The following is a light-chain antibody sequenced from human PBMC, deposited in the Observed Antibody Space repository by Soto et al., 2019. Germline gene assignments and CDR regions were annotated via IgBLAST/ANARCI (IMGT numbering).Light chain of an antibody. CDR1: QSVSSNY. J-gene: IGKJ1*01. CDR3: QQYGGSPRT. V-gene: IGKV3-20*01. Sequence: ETVLTQSPGTLTLSPGERATLSCRASQSVSSNYLAWYQQRPGQSPRLLIYDASRRATGIPDRFTGSGFGTDFTLTISRLAPEDLAVYYCQQYGGSPRTFGQGGKVDI. CDR2: DAS.